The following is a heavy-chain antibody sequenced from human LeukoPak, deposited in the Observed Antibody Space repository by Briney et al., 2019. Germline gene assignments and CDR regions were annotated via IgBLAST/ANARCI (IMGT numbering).Heavy chain of an antibody. J-gene: IGHJ3*02. CDR2: ISAYNGNT. CDR1: GYTFTSYG. CDR3: ASWGPRKSQDAFDI. V-gene: IGHV1-18*01. Sequence: SVKVSCKASGYTFTSYGISWVRQAPGQGLEWMGWISAYNGNTNYAQKLQGRVTKTTDTSTSTAYMELRSLRSDDTAVYYCASWGPRKSQDAFDIWGQGTMVTVSS. D-gene: IGHD3-16*01.